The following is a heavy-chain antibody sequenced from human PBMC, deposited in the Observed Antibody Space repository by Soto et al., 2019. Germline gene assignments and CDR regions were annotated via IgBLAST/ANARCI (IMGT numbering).Heavy chain of an antibody. Sequence: EVQLVESGGGLVQPGGSLRLSCAASGFNFNDYWMSWVRQAAGKGLEWVANINQDGSEKFYVDSVKGRFTIYRDNAKDSLYLQMNSPRGEDTAVYYCARDGRIAARVGWCAPWGQGTLVTVSS. J-gene: IGHJ5*02. CDR2: INQDGSEK. CDR1: GFNFNDYW. CDR3: ARDGRIAARVGWCAP. V-gene: IGHV3-7*01. D-gene: IGHD6-6*01.